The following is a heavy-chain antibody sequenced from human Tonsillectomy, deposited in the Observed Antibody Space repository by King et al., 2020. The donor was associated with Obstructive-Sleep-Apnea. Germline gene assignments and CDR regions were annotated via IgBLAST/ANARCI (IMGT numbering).Heavy chain of an antibody. Sequence: VQLVESGGGVVQPGRSLRVSCAASGFTFSTNVMHWVRQAPGKGLEWVAVMSYDGSNKYYADSVKGRFTISRDNSKNTLYLQMNSLRPEDTAVYYCARDLLLWFGDETPNYFDYWGQGTLVTVSS. J-gene: IGHJ4*02. D-gene: IGHD3-10*01. V-gene: IGHV3-30*04. CDR1: GFTFSTNV. CDR2: MSYDGSNK. CDR3: ARDLLLWFGDETPNYFDY.